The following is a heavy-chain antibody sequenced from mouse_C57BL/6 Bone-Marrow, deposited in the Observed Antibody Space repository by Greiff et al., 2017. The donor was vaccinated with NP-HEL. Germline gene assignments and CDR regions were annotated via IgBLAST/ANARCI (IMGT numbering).Heavy chain of an antibody. Sequence: QVQLQQSGAELVRPGTSVKVSCKASGYAFTNYLIEWVKQRPGQGLEWIGVINPGSGGTTYNEKFKGKATLTADKSSSTAYMQLSSLTSEDSAVYFCAKRDSNYGYAMDYWGQGTSVTVSS. CDR2: INPGSGGT. CDR3: AKRDSNYGYAMDY. CDR1: GYAFTNYL. J-gene: IGHJ4*01. D-gene: IGHD2-5*01. V-gene: IGHV1-54*01.